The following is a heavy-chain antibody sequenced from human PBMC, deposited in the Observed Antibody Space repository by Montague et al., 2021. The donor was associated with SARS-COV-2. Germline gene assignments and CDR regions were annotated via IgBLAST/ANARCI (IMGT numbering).Heavy chain of an antibody. CDR1: GGSFSTYS. D-gene: IGHD3-10*01. V-gene: IGHV4-34*01. J-gene: IGHJ6*03. Sequence: SETLSLTCAVHGGSFSTYSWNWIRQPPGKGLEWIGEIHHGGSTNYNPSLESRVTISADTSKNQFSLKLTSVAAADMAVYYCARLGDGVVPSPILGVGPYYSYYYMDVWGKGTTVTVSS. CDR2: IHHGGST. CDR3: ARLGDGVVPSPILGVGPYYSYYYMDV.